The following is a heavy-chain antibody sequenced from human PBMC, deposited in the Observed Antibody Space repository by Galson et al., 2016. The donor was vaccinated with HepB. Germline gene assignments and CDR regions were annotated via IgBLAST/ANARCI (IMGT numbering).Heavy chain of an antibody. J-gene: IGHJ5*02. CDR2: ISAGGVNT. CDR1: GFPFNNYV. CDR3: AYKYSTGWYAGAFDP. D-gene: IGHD6-19*01. V-gene: IGHV3-23*01. Sequence: SLRLSCAASGFPFNNYVLGWVRQAPAKGLEWVSLISAGGVNTYSADSVKGRFTISRDNSKNTLYLQMDSLRADDTAVYYCAYKYSTGWYAGAFDPWGQGTLVTVSS.